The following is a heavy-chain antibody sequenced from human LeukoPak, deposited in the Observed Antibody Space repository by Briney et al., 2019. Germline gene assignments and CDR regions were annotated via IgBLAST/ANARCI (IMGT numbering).Heavy chain of an antibody. V-gene: IGHV3-7*01. J-gene: IGHJ4*02. Sequence: GGSLRLSCAASGFTFSSYSMNWVRQAPGKGLEWVANIKKDGSEKYFVDSVKGRFTISRDNAKTSLYLQMNSLRAEDTAVYYCARDLSGVTGYTYGRGIDYWGQGTLVTVSS. CDR3: ARDLSGVTGYTYGRGIDY. CDR2: IKKDGSEK. D-gene: IGHD5-18*01. CDR1: GFTFSSYS.